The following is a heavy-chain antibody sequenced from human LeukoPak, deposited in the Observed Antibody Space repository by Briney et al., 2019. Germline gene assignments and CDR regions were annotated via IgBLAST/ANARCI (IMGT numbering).Heavy chain of an antibody. V-gene: IGHV3-9*01. J-gene: IGHJ6*02. CDR1: GFTFDDYA. CDR2: ISWNSGSI. D-gene: IGHD1-14*01. Sequence: GGSLRLSCAASGFTFDDYAMHWVRQAPGKGLEWVSGISWNSGSIGYADSVKGRFTISRDNAKNSLYLQMNSLRSEDTAVYYCATVEPTDFANYYYYGMDVWGQGTTVTVSS. CDR3: ATVEPTDFANYYYYGMDV.